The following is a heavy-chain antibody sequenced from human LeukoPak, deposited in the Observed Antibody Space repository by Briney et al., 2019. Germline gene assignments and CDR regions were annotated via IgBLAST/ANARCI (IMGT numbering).Heavy chain of an antibody. D-gene: IGHD3-3*01. CDR3: ARQERNYDFWSGHYDTLQVYYYMDV. CDR2: INPYINGI. CDR1: RYTFTGYY. J-gene: IGHJ6*03. V-gene: IGHV1-2*02. Sequence: ASVNVSCKASRYTFTGYYIHWLRQAAGHGGEWMGWINPYINGINYEPRFQGRVTMTGDRSISTAYMELSRLRSDDTAVYYCARQERNYDFWSGHYDTLQVYYYMDVWGKGTTVTVSS.